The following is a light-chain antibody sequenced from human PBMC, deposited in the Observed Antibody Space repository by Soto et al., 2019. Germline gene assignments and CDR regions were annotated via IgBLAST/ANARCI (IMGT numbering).Light chain of an antibody. CDR2: KAS. CDR3: QHYNSYSEA. Sequence: LQLTQSPSTLSGSVGDRVTITCRASQTISSWLAWYQQKPGKAPKVLIYKASTLKSGVPSRFSGSGSGTEFTLTISSLQPDDFETYYCQHYNSYSEAFGRGTKVDIK. V-gene: IGKV1-5*03. J-gene: IGKJ1*01. CDR1: QTISSW.